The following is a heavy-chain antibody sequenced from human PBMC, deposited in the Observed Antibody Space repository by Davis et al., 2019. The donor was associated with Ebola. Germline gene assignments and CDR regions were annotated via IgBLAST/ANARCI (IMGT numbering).Heavy chain of an antibody. Sequence: SETLSLTCAVSGAFVSSGGYSWIWIRQPPGKGLEWIGYYYYTGSTYYSPSLRSRVTISVDTSKNLFSLKLTSVTAAETAVYYCARDRRYYYDSSGYYTVHYFDYWGQGTLVTVSS. J-gene: IGHJ4*02. V-gene: IGHV4-30-4*07. D-gene: IGHD3-22*01. CDR3: ARDRRYYYDSSGYYTVHYFDY. CDR2: YYYTGST. CDR1: GAFVSSGGYS.